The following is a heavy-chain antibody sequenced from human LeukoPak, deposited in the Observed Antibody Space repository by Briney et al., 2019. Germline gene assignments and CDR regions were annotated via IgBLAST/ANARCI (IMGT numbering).Heavy chain of an antibody. Sequence: GGSLRLSCAASGFTLSIYSMNWVRQAPGKGLEGVSSISTSSSYIYYADSAEGRFTISRDNDKNSLYLQMNSLRAEDTAVYYCARACGGDCYLSDYWGQGTLVTVSS. D-gene: IGHD2-21*02. J-gene: IGHJ4*02. CDR1: GFTLSIYS. CDR3: ARACGGDCYLSDY. CDR2: ISTSSSYI. V-gene: IGHV3-21*06.